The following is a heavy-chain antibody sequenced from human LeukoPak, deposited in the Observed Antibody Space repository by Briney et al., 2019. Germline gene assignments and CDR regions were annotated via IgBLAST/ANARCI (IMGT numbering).Heavy chain of an antibody. CDR2: IGGSGSPI. CDR1: GFTFSDHY. CDR3: ARDRRPSVYGGLDN. J-gene: IGHJ4*02. D-gene: IGHD4/OR15-4a*01. Sequence: PGGSLRLSCAASGFTFSDHYMSWIRQAPGKGLEWISYIGGSGSPIYYADSVKGRFTISRDNGKNSLFLQVDSLRAEDTAVYYCARDRRPSVYGGLDNWGQGTLVTVSS. V-gene: IGHV3-11*04.